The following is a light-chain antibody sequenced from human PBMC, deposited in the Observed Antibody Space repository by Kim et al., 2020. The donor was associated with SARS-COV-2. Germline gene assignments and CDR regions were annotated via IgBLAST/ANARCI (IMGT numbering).Light chain of an antibody. V-gene: IGLV4-69*01. CDR1: SGHSSYA. CDR3: QTWGTGIRV. Sequence: ASVKLTCTLSSGHSSYAIAWHQQQSEKGPRYLMKVNSDGSHTKGDGIPDRFSGSSSGAERYLTISNLQSEDEADYYCQTWGTGIRVFGGGTKLTVL. J-gene: IGLJ3*02. CDR2: VNSDGSH.